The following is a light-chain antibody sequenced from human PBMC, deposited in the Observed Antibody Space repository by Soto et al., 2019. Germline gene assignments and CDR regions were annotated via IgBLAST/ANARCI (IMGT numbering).Light chain of an antibody. CDR3: SSYTGSKSDV. J-gene: IGLJ1*01. V-gene: IGLV2-8*01. CDR2: EVT. CDR1: SSDVGGDNY. Sequence: QSALTQPPSAAGSPGQSVTISCTGTSSDVGGDNYVSWYQHHPGKAPKLMIFEVTKRPSGVPDRFSGSKSGNPASLTVSGLLAEKETNYYCSSYTGSKSDVFGTGTKLTVL.